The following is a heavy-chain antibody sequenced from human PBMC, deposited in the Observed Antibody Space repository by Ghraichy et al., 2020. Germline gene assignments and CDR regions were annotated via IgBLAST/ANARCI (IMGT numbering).Heavy chain of an antibody. Sequence: GSLSLTCAVYGGSFSGYYWSWIRQPPGKGLEWIGEINHSGSTNYNPSLKSRVTISVDTSKNQFSLKLSSVTAADTAVYYCARGPTVRGVRVRANWFDPWGQGTLVTVSS. CDR3: ARGPTVRGVRVRANWFDP. V-gene: IGHV4-34*01. CDR2: INHSGST. J-gene: IGHJ5*02. CDR1: GGSFSGYY. D-gene: IGHD3-10*02.